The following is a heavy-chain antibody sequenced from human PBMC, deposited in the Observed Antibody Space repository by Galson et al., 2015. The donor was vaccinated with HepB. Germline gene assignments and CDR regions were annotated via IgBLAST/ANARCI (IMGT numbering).Heavy chain of an antibody. J-gene: IGHJ3*02. CDR2: IKQDGSEK. Sequence: SLRLSCAASGFTFSSYWMSWVRQAPGKGLEWVANIKQDGSEKYYVDSVKGRFTISRDNAKNSLYLQMNSLRAEDTAVYYCARVSGGSWYGAFDIWGQGTMVTVSS. CDR3: ARVSGGSWYGAFDI. D-gene: IGHD6-13*01. V-gene: IGHV3-7*01. CDR1: GFTFSSYW.